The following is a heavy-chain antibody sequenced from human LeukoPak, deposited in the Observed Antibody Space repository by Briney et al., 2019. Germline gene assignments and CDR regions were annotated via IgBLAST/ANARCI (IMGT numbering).Heavy chain of an antibody. Sequence: TSETLSLTCAVYGGSFGGYYWTWIRQPPGKGLEWIGAINDSGSTNYNPSLKSRVTISVDTSKKQFSLRLSSVTAADTALYYCARASAYSSSSGVNYWGQGTLVTVS. CDR1: GGSFGGYY. D-gene: IGHD6-6*01. V-gene: IGHV4-34*01. J-gene: IGHJ4*02. CDR2: INDSGST. CDR3: ARASAYSSSSGVNY.